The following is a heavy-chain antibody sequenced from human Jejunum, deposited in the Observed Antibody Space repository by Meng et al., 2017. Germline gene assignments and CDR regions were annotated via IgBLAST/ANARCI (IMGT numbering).Heavy chain of an antibody. J-gene: IGHJ4*02. CDR1: GYRVTNYF. CDR3: AREVTGTDFDY. D-gene: IGHD1-7*01. CDR2: IKPGGGSP. V-gene: IGHV1-46*01. Sequence: ASVQVSCKASGYRVTNYFMHWVRQAPGQGLEWMAMIKPGGGSPIYAQNFEGRVAMTWDTSSSTAYMELSSLRSEDTAMYYCAREVTGTDFDYWGQGTLVTVSS.